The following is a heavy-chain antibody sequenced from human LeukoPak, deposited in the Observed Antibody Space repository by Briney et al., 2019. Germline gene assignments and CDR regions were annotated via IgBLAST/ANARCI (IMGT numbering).Heavy chain of an antibody. J-gene: IGHJ4*02. Sequence: PGGSLRLSCAASGFTFSSYTMSWVRQAPGKGLEWVSAISGSGGSTYYADSVKGRFTISRDNSKNTLYLQMNSLRAEDTAVYYCAKGGNQDYYDSSGFVSAEYYFDYWGQGTLVTVSS. D-gene: IGHD3-22*01. CDR2: ISGSGGST. CDR1: GFTFSSYT. CDR3: AKGGNQDYYDSSGFVSAEYYFDY. V-gene: IGHV3-23*01.